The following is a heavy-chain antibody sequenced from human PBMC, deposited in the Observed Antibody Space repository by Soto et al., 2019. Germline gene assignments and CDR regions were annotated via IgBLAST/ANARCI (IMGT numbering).Heavy chain of an antibody. J-gene: IGHJ5*02. CDR1: GGSISSSSYY. V-gene: IGHV4-39*01. CDR3: ARLWRITMVRGVIFWFDP. CDR2: IYYSGST. D-gene: IGHD3-10*01. Sequence: PSETLSLTCTVSGGSISSSSYYWGWIRQPPGKGLEWIGSIYYSGSTYYNPSLKSRVTISVGTSKNQFSLKLSSVTAADTAVYYCARLWRITMVRGVIFWFDPWGQGTLVTVSS.